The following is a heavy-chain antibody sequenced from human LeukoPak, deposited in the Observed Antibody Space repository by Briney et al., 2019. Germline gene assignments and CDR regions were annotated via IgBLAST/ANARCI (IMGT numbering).Heavy chain of an antibody. CDR2: VDYSGST. V-gene: IGHV4-61*01. CDR3: ARHTHNNIWLPLDY. Sequence: SETLSLTCTVSGYSISSGYYWSWIRQPPGKGLEWIGYVDYSGSTNYNPSLKSRATISVDSSKNQFSLNLTSVTAADTALYYCARHTHNNIWLPLDYWGQGTLVTVSS. J-gene: IGHJ4*02. CDR1: GYSISSGYY. D-gene: IGHD3-9*01.